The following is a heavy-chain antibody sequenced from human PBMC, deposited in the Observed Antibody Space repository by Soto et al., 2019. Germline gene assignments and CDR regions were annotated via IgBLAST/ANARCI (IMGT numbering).Heavy chain of an antibody. CDR1: EFSFSSYG. J-gene: IGHJ4*02. CDR2: IWYDGSNK. Sequence: QVQLVESGGGVVQPGRSLRLSCAASEFSFSSYGMHWVRQAPDKGVEWVAVIWYDGSNKYYADSVKGRFTISRDNSKNTLFLQMNSLRAEDTAVYFCARDRGENYDIFTGYYASDYYFDYWGQGTLVTVSS. V-gene: IGHV3-33*01. CDR3: ARDRGENYDIFTGYYASDYYFDY. D-gene: IGHD3-9*01.